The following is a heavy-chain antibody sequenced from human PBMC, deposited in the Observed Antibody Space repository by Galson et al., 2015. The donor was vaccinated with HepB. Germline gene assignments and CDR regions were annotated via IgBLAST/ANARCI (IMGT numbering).Heavy chain of an antibody. CDR3: AKDDAGIGMSY. D-gene: IGHD6-13*01. CDR2: IRSSSHII. Sequence: SLRLSCAASGFTFSIYTMNWVRQAPGQGLEWVSYIRSSSHIINYADSVKGRFLISRDNARNSLYLQMNSLRAEDTAIYYCAKDDAGIGMSYWGRGTLVTVFS. J-gene: IGHJ4*02. V-gene: IGHV3-48*01. CDR1: GFTFSIYT.